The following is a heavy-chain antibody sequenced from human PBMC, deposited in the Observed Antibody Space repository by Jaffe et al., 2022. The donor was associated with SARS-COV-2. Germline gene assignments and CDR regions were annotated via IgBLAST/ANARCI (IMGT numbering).Heavy chain of an antibody. J-gene: IGHJ5*02. Sequence: QVYLAESGGGVVQPGRSLRLSCAASGFIFHNYALHWVRQAPGKGLEWVAVISDDGSTDHYATSVRGRFAISRDNSKNTLYLQMNSLRPDDTAVYYCASLYGSGSFGDPWGQGTLVTVSS. D-gene: IGHD3-10*01. CDR2: ISDDGSTD. CDR3: ASLYGSGSFGDP. V-gene: IGHV3-30*09. CDR1: GFIFHNYA.